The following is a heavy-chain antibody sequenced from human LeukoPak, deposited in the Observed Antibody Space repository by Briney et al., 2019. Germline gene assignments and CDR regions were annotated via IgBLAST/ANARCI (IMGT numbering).Heavy chain of an antibody. Sequence: ETLSLTCAVYGGSFSGYYWSWVRQAPGKGLEWVSAISGSGGSTYYADSVKGRFTISRDNSKNTLYLQMNSLRAEDTAVYYCANHVSTAPPSDYWGQGTLVTVSS. CDR2: ISGSGGST. D-gene: IGHD3-3*02. CDR1: GGSFSGYY. V-gene: IGHV3-23*01. J-gene: IGHJ4*02. CDR3: ANHVSTAPPSDY.